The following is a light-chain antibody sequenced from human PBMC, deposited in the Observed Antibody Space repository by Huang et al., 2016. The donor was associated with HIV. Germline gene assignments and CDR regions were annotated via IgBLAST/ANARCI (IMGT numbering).Light chain of an antibody. J-gene: IGKJ1*01. CDR1: QSVSSGY. V-gene: IGKV3-20*01. Sequence: EIVLTQSPGTLSLSPGKQTTLSCRASQSVSSGYLSWYQQKPGQAPRLLVFGASTRATGIPGRFSGSGSGTDFTLTISRLQPEDFAVYYCQQYGSSPATFGQGTKV. CDR3: QQYGSSPAT. CDR2: GAS.